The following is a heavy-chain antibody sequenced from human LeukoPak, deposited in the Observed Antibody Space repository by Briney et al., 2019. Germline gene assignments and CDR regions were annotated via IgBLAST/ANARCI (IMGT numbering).Heavy chain of an antibody. CDR3: ARGAGDCSSTSCYKGYYYYGMDV. J-gene: IGHJ6*02. Sequence: SVKVSSKASGGTFSIYAISWVRQAPGQGREWMGRIFPIFGIANYTQKLQGRVTITADKSTSTAYMELSSLRSEDTAVYYCARGAGDCSSTSCYKGYYYYGMDVWGQGTTVTVSS. CDR2: IFPIFGIA. D-gene: IGHD2-2*02. V-gene: IGHV1-69*10. CDR1: GGTFSIYA.